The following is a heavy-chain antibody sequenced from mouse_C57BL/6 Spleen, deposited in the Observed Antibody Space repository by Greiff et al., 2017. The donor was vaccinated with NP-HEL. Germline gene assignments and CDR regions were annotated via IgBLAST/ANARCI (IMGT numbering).Heavy chain of an antibody. CDR3: ARELLRYSPAY. D-gene: IGHD1-1*01. V-gene: IGHV1-4*01. CDR2: INPSSGYT. J-gene: IGHJ3*01. CDR1: GYTFTSYT. Sequence: VQLQQSGAELARPGASVKMSCKASGYTFTSYTMHWVNQRPGQGLEWIGYINPSSGYTKYNQKFKDKATLTADKSSSTADMQLSSRTSEDSAVYYCARELLRYSPAYWGQGTLVTVSA.